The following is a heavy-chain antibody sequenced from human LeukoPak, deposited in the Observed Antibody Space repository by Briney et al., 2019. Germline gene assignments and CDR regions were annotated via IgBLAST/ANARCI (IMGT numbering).Heavy chain of an antibody. Sequence: HPGGSLRLSCAAPGFTFSSYGMHWVRQAPGKGLEWVAVISYDGSNKYYADSVKGRFTISRDNSKNTLYLQMNSLRAEDTAVYYCAKDGDYDSSGYSHGAFDIWGQGTMVTVSS. D-gene: IGHD3-22*01. CDR3: AKDGDYDSSGYSHGAFDI. CDR1: GFTFSSYG. J-gene: IGHJ3*02. CDR2: ISYDGSNK. V-gene: IGHV3-30*18.